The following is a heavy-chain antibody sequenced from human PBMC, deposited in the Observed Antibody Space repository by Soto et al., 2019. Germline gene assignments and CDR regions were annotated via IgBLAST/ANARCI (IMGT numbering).Heavy chain of an antibody. Sequence: SETLSLTCTVSGGSISSGGYYWSWIRQHPGKGLEWIGYIYYSGSTYYNPSLKSRVTISVDTSKNQFSLKLSSVTAADTAVYYCARDPMVRGVTGSGWGQGTLVTVSS. J-gene: IGHJ4*02. V-gene: IGHV4-31*03. CDR2: IYYSGST. CDR3: ARDPMVRGVTGSG. CDR1: GGSISSGGYY. D-gene: IGHD3-10*01.